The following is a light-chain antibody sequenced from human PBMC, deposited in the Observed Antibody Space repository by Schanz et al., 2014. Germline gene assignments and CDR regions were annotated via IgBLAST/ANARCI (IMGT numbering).Light chain of an antibody. V-gene: IGKV3-20*01. Sequence: EIVLTQSPGTLSLSPGERATLSCRASQSVSSSYLAWYQHKPGQAPRLLMYDASSRATGIPDRFSGSGSGTDFTLTISRLEPEDFAVYYCQQYGSSMWTFGQGTRVEIK. J-gene: IGKJ1*01. CDR3: QQYGSSMWT. CDR1: QSVSSSY. CDR2: DAS.